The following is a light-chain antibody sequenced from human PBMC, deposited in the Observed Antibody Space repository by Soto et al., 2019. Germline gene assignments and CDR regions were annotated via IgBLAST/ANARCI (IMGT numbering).Light chain of an antibody. CDR1: SSDVGGYTY. CDR3: SSYTSSSTLLYV. J-gene: IGLJ1*01. Sequence: QSALTQPASVSGSPGQSITISCTGTSSDVGGYTYVSWYQQHPGKAHKLMIYDVSNRPSGVSNRFSGSKSGNTASLTISGLQAEHEADYYCSSYTSSSTLLYVFGTGTKLTVL. V-gene: IGLV2-14*01. CDR2: DVS.